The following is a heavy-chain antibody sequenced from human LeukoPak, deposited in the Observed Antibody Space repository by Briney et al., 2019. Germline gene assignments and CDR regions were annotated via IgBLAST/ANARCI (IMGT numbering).Heavy chain of an antibody. J-gene: IGHJ6*02. D-gene: IGHD6-19*01. CDR3: AKDRHSSGLGLYYYYYYGMDV. V-gene: IGHV3-23*01. Sequence: GGSLRLSCAASGFSLRHYVMSWVRQAPGKGLEWLSSIRGSPSTTFYADSVKGRFTISRDNSKNTLYLQMNSLRAEDTAVYYCAKDRHSSGLGLYYYYYYGMDVWGQGTTVTVSS. CDR1: GFSLRHYV. CDR2: IRGSPSTT.